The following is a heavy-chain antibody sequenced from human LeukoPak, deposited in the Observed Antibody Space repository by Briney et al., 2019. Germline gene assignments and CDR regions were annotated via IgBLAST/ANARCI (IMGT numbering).Heavy chain of an antibody. CDR2: ISTTSHYI. Sequence: VGSLRLSCAASGFTFSRYSMNWVRQAPGKGLEWVSSISTTSHYIYYADSVQSRFTVTRDNPKNTLSLQINSLRADDTAVYFCARGNGDYDHDYWGQGTLVTVSS. CDR1: GFTFSRYS. CDR3: ARGNGDYDHDY. D-gene: IGHD4-17*01. V-gene: IGHV3-21*01. J-gene: IGHJ4*02.